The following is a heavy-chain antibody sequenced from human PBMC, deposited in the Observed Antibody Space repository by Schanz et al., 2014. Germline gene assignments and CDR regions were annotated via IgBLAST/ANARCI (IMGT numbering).Heavy chain of an antibody. V-gene: IGHV3-7*01. D-gene: IGHD3-10*01. CDR1: GFTFSNYW. CDR2: IRQEGSEK. CDR3: ARSEMDRGVIWGY. J-gene: IGHJ4*02. Sequence: EVQLVESGGGLVQPGGSLRVSCAASGFTFSNYWMSWVRQAPGKGLEWVANIRQEGSEKYYVDSVKGRFTVSRDDAKNSLYLQMNSLRVEDTAVYYCARSEMDRGVIWGYWGQGTLVTVSS.